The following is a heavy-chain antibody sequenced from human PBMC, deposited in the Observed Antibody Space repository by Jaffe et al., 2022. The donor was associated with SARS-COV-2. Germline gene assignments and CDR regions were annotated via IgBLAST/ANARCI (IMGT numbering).Heavy chain of an antibody. D-gene: IGHD2-21*02. CDR1: GFTFSSYS. Sequence: EVQLVESGGGLVKPGGSLRLSCAASGFTFSSYSMNWVRQAPGKGLEWVSSISSSSSYIYYADSVKGRFTISRDNAKNSLYLQMNSLRAEDTAVYYCARAAYCGGDCYSPDAFDIWGQGTMVTVSS. J-gene: IGHJ3*02. CDR3: ARAAYCGGDCYSPDAFDI. V-gene: IGHV3-21*01. CDR2: ISSSSSYI.